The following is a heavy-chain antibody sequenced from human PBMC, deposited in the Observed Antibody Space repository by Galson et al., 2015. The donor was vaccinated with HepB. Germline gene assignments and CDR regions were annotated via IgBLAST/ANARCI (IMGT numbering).Heavy chain of an antibody. D-gene: IGHD4-17*01. Sequence: PALVKPTQTLTLTCSFSGFSLSTSGVGVAWVRQPPGKALEWLALIYWDDDKRYSPSLQRRLTITKDTSKNQVVLTMTNMDHVDTATYYCAAMTLGDYVAFDTWGQGTVVTVSS. V-gene: IGHV2-5*02. CDR2: IYWDDDK. CDR1: GFSLSTSGVG. J-gene: IGHJ3*02. CDR3: AAMTLGDYVAFDT.